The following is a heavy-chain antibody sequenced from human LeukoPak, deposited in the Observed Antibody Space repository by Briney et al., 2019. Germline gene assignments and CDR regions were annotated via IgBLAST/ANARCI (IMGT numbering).Heavy chain of an antibody. V-gene: IGHV3-13*01. CDR1: GFIFSRYV. Sequence: GGSLRLSCAASGFIFSRYVMHWVRQPTGKGLEWVSSVGTAGDTYYPASVKGRFTISRENAKNSFYLQMNSLRAEDTAVYYCARDLYSSSWENWFDPWGQGTLVTVSS. CDR3: ARDLYSSSWENWFDP. J-gene: IGHJ5*02. D-gene: IGHD6-13*01. CDR2: VGTAGDT.